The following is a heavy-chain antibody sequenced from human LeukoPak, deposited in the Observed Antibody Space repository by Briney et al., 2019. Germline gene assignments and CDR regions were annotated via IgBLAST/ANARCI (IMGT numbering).Heavy chain of an antibody. J-gene: IGHJ6*02. D-gene: IGHD6-13*01. V-gene: IGHV3-23*01. CDR1: GFTFSSYA. CDR2: ISGSGGST. CDR3: AKVKGSSWSFSPTTCGMDV. Sequence: GGSLRLSCAASGFTFSSYAMSWVRQAPGKGLEWVSAISGSGGSTYYADSVKGRFTISRDNSKNTLYLQMNSLRAEDTAVYYCAKVKGSSWSFSPTTCGMDVWGQGTTVTVSS.